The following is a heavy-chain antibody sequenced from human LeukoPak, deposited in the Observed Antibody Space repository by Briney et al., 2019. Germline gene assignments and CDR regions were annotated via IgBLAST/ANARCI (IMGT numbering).Heavy chain of an antibody. CDR1: GYTFTSYG. J-gene: IGHJ4*02. CDR2: FSAYNGNT. D-gene: IGHD5-24*01. CDR3: ARVEMAMPCPDY. Sequence: ASVKVSCKASGYTFTSYGTSWVRQAPGQGLEWMGWFSAYNGNTNYAQKLQGRVTMTTDTFTSTDYVELRSLRSDDTAVYDCARVEMAMPCPDYWGQGTLVTVSS. V-gene: IGHV1-18*01.